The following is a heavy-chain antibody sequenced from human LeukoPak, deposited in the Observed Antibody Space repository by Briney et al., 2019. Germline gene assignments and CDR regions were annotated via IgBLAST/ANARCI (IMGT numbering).Heavy chain of an antibody. J-gene: IGHJ4*02. Sequence: GGSLRLSCAASGFTFSDYYMSWIRQAPRKGLEWVSYISGSGSTTYYADSVKGRFTISRDNAKNSLYLQMNSLRVEDTAVYYCAREEGGDCSRTSCYTSSWGQGTQVTVST. CDR1: GFTFSDYY. CDR2: ISGSGSTT. V-gene: IGHV3-11*01. D-gene: IGHD2-2*02. CDR3: AREEGGDCSRTSCYTSS.